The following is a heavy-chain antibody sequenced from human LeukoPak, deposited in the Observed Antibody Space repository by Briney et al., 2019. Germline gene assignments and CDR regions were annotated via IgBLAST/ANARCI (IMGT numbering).Heavy chain of an antibody. CDR2: IYYSGST. CDR3: ARQASSITTPYMDV. J-gene: IGHJ6*03. CDR1: GGSIRSYY. V-gene: IGHV4-59*08. D-gene: IGHD2-2*01. Sequence: TSETLSLTCTVSGGSIRSYYWSWIRQPPGKGLEWIGYIYYSGSTNYNPSLKSRVTISVDTSKNQFSLKLSSVTAADTAAYYCARQASSITTPYMDVWGKGTTVTISS.